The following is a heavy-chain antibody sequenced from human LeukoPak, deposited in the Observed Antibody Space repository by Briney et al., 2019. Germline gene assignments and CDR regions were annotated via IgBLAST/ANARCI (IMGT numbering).Heavy chain of an antibody. J-gene: IGHJ4*02. CDR3: ARFKGGSSWASEDYFDY. D-gene: IGHD6-13*01. CDR1: GGSISSYY. CDR2: IYYSGST. V-gene: IGHV4-59*01. Sequence: SETLSLTCTVSGGSISSYYWSWIRQPPWKGLEWIGYIYYSGSTNYNPSLKSRVTISVDTSKNQFSLKLSSVTAADTAVYYCARFKGGSSWASEDYFDYWGQGTLVTVSS.